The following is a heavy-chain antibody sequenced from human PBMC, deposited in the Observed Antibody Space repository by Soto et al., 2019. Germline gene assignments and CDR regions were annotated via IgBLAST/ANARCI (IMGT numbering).Heavy chain of an antibody. CDR2: ISYDGSNK. CDR1: GFTFSSYA. D-gene: IGHD5-12*01. V-gene: IGHV3-30-3*01. J-gene: IGHJ4*02. CDR3: ARNLEMATTALGY. Sequence: GGSLRLSCAASGFTFSSYAMHWVRQAPGKGLEWVAVISYDGSNKYYADSVKGRFTISRDNSKNTLYLQMNSLRAEDTAVYYCARNLEMATTALGYWGQGTLVTVS.